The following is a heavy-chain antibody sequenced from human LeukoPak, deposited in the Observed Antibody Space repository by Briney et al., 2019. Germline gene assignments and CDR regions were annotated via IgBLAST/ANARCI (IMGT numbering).Heavy chain of an antibody. CDR1: GYTFTSYY. V-gene: IGHV1-46*01. CDR3: ARVRSRGWFDP. J-gene: IGHJ5*02. CDR2: INPSGGST. Sequence: GPSVKVSCQTSGYTFTSYYMHWVRQAPGQGLEWMGIINPSGGSTSYAQKFQGRVTMTRDTSTSTVYMELSSLRSEDTAVYYCARVRSRGWFDPWGQGTLVTVSS.